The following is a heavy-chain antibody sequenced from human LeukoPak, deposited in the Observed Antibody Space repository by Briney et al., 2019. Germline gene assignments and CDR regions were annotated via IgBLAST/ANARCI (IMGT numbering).Heavy chain of an antibody. V-gene: IGHV1-69*01. CDR2: IIPIFGTA. J-gene: IGHJ3*02. CDR1: GGTFSSYA. Sequence: SVKVSCKASGGTFSSYAISWVRQAPGQGLGWMGGIIPIFGTANYAQKFQGRVTITADESTSTAYMELSSLRSEDTAVYYCARGPRYCSGGSCYSVAFDIWGQGTMVTVSS. D-gene: IGHD2-15*01. CDR3: ARGPRYCSGGSCYSVAFDI.